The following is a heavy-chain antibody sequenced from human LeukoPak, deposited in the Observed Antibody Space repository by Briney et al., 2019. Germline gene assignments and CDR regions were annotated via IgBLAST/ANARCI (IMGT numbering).Heavy chain of an antibody. D-gene: IGHD5-18*01. Sequence: PGRSLRLSCAASGFTFSSYGMHWVRQAPGKGLEWVAVIWYDGSNKYYADSVKGRFTISRDNSKNMLYLQMNSLRAEDTAVYYCARDNERQLWSHEIDAFDIWGQGTMVTVSS. CDR2: IWYDGSNK. CDR1: GFTFSSYG. J-gene: IGHJ3*02. V-gene: IGHV3-33*01. CDR3: ARDNERQLWSHEIDAFDI.